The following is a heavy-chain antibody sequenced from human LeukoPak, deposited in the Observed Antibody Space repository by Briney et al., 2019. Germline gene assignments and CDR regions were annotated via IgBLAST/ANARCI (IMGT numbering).Heavy chain of an antibody. CDR1: GGSISSYY. CDR3: ARDSGDGDYEPLDS. J-gene: IGHJ4*02. Sequence: SETLSLTCTVSGGSISSYYWSWIRQPPGKGLEWIGYIYYSGSTNYNPSLKSRVTISVDTSKNQFSLKLSSVTAADTAVYYCARDSGDGDYEPLDSWGQGTLVTVSS. V-gene: IGHV4-59*01. D-gene: IGHD4-17*01. CDR2: IYYSGST.